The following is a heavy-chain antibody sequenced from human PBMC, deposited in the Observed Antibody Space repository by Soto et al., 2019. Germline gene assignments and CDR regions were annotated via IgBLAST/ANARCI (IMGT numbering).Heavy chain of an antibody. CDR1: GYTLTELS. V-gene: IGHV1-24*01. CDR2: FDPEDGET. CDR3: ATPSPGWYCSSTSCSFDY. J-gene: IGHJ4*02. D-gene: IGHD2-2*01. Sequence: ASVKVSCKVSGYTLTELSMHWVRQAPGKGLEWMGGFDPEDGETIYAQKFQGRVTMTEDTSTDTAYMELSSLRSEDTAVYYCATPSPGWYCSSTSCSFDYWGQGTLVTVSS.